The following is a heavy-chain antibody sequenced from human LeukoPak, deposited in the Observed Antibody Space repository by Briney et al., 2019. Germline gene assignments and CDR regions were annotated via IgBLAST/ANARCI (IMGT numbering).Heavy chain of an antibody. J-gene: IGHJ5*02. D-gene: IGHD2-15*01. CDR2: INPNSGGT. CDR1: GYTFTGYY. Sequence: GASVKVSCKASGYTFTGYYMHWVRQAPGQGLEWMGWINPNSGGTNYAQKFQERVTITRDMSTSTAYMELSSLRSEDTAVYYCARGDVVVVAAPPPWFDPWGQGTLVTVSS. V-gene: IGHV1-2*02. CDR3: ARGDVVVVAAPPPWFDP.